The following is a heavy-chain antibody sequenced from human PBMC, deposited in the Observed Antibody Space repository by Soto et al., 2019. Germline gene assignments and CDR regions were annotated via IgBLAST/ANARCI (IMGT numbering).Heavy chain of an antibody. D-gene: IGHD2-21*02. CDR3: AREIVTAGGNNYFDP. Sequence: QVQLQESGPRLVKPSESLSLTCGVSGGTVASSHWWSWVRQSPGRGLEWIGNVYHTGDTNFTPSLQSRVPFSVDKSNNQFSLRLTSVTAADTAVYFCAREIVTAGGNNYFDPWGPGTLVTVSS. J-gene: IGHJ5*02. V-gene: IGHV4-4*02. CDR2: VYHTGDT. CDR1: GGTVASSHW.